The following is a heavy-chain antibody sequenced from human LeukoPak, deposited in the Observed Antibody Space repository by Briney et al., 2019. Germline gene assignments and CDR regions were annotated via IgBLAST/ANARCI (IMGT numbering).Heavy chain of an antibody. CDR1: GGSISDNY. CDR2: VYNGVT. J-gene: IGHJ4*02. Sequence: SETLSLTCTVSGGSISDNYWSWIRQPPGKGLEWIAYVYNGVTNYNPSLKSRVTISVDTSKNQLSLNLSSVTAADTALYYCARLVPPSGSGSPHPHQFDSWGQATLVIVSS. CDR3: ARLVPPSGSGSPHPHQFDS. V-gene: IGHV4-4*08. D-gene: IGHD3-10*01.